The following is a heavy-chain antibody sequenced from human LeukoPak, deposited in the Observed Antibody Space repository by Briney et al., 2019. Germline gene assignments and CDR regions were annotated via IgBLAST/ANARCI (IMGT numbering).Heavy chain of an antibody. J-gene: IGHJ4*02. CDR1: GFTFSSYS. Sequence: PGGSLRLSCAASGFTFSSYSMNWVRQAPGKGLEWVSAISGSGGSTYYADSVKGRFTISRDNSKNTLYLQMNSLRAEDTAVYYCAKDLFSPPRGSGGSCYVRLDYWGQGTLVTVSS. D-gene: IGHD2-15*01. CDR3: AKDLFSPPRGSGGSCYVRLDY. CDR2: ISGSGGST. V-gene: IGHV3-23*01.